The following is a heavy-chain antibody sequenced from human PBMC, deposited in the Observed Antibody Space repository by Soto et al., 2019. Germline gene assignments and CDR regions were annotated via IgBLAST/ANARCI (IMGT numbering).Heavy chain of an antibody. V-gene: IGHV1-18*01. CDR3: ARSAWNSPYYSLGLDV. CDR1: GYTFTAYG. Sequence: QEQLVQSGAEVKKPGASVKVSCQTSGYTFTAYGITWVRQAQGQGLELLGWISPYNGNTKYVDNLQDRVTLTTEISTGTVYMELGGLRPDDTAVYYCARSAWNSPYYSLGLDVWGQGTTVTVSS. J-gene: IGHJ6*02. D-gene: IGHD2-21*01. CDR2: ISPYNGNT.